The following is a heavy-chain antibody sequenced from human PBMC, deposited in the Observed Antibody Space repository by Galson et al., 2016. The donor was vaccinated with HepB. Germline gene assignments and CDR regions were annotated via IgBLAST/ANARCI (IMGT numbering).Heavy chain of an antibody. CDR2: ISSSSTYI. CDR1: GFIFSPYS. V-gene: IGHV3-21*01. J-gene: IGHJ4*02. Sequence: LRLSCAASGFIFSPYSMNWVRQAPGKGLEWVSSISSSSTYIRYADSVKGRFTISRDNAKNSLYLQLNSLRAEDTAVYYCARVIAARFVTWVPDHWGQGTLVTVSS. D-gene: IGHD6-6*01. CDR3: ARVIAARFVTWVPDH.